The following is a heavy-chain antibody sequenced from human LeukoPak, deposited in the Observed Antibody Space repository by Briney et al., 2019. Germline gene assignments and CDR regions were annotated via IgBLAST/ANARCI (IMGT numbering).Heavy chain of an antibody. CDR3: ARDDYGDLQYFEN. Sequence: ASVKVSCKASRYTFTKNFLHWVRQAPGQGLEWMGWINPNDGGTLYAQKFQGRVTMTTDTSIATAYMEMSTLTSDDTAVYYCARDDYGDLQYFENWGQGTLVTVSS. J-gene: IGHJ4*02. D-gene: IGHD4-17*01. CDR2: INPNDGGT. CDR1: RYTFTKNF. V-gene: IGHV1-2*02.